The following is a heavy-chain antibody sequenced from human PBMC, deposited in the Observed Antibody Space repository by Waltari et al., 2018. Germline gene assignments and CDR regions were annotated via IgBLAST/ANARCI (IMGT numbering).Heavy chain of an antibody. D-gene: IGHD3-10*01. Sequence: QVQLVESGGGVVQPGQSLTPPCDVSGLSVRSYAMHWVRQAPGKGLEWVAVISFDGNNIYFADSVKGRFTINRDNSKNTLSLQMNSLTPEDTAIYYCARDGHSYFYGSWSDYWGQGTLVTVSS. J-gene: IGHJ4*02. CDR2: ISFDGNNI. CDR1: GLSVRSYA. V-gene: IGHV3-30*01. CDR3: ARDGHSYFYGSWSDY.